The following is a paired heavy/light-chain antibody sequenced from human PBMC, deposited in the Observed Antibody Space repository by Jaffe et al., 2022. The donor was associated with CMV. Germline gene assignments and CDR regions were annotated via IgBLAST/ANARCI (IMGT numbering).Heavy chain of an antibody. CDR2: IRSSGDIV. CDR3: ARAFSGPSHYYYYYMDV. CDR1: GFAFSSHQ. J-gene: IGHJ6*03. V-gene: IGHV3-48*03. Sequence: EVQLVESGGGLVQTGGSLRLSCAASGFAFSSHQMNWVRQAPGKGLEWVSYIRSSGDIVYYADSVKGRFTISRDNAQNSLYLQMNSLRADDTGVYYCARAFSGPSHYYYYYMDVWGKGTAVTVSS.
Light chain of an antibody. J-gene: IGLJ2*01. CDR2: DVS. CDR3: CSFAGTYVV. Sequence: QSALTQPRSVSGSPGQSVTISCTGTSSDVGSYNYVSWYQQHPGKAPKLMIYDVSKRPSGVPDRFSGSKSGNTASLTISGLQAEDEADYYCCSFAGTYVVFGGGTKLTVL. V-gene: IGLV2-11*01. CDR1: SSDVGSYNY.